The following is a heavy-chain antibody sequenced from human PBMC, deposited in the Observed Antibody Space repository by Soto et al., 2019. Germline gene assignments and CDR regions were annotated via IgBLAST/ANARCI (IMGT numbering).Heavy chain of an antibody. V-gene: IGHV4-61*01. D-gene: IGHD3-3*01. CDR1: GGSVSSDSYF. J-gene: IGHJ3*02. CDR2: VSYRGIT. CDR3: ARDREYSFGLTYDI. Sequence: SETLSLTCTVSGGSVSSDSYFWSWVRQPPGKGLEWIGYVSYRGITTYNPSLESRVTILLGTSKNQISLNLRSVTAADTAVYYCARDREYSFGLTYDIWGQGTMVTVSS.